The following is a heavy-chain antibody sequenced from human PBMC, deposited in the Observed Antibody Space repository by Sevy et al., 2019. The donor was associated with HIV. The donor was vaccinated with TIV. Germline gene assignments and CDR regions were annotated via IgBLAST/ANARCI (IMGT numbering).Heavy chain of an antibody. Sequence: GGSLRLSCAASGFRFSSFAMIWVRQAPGKGLEWVSEICGGDGSTYYADSVKGRFTISRDNSKNTVFLQMSSLRAEDTALYYCAKRCNSDYFGADTLDIWGQGTMVTVSS. D-gene: IGHD3-22*01. V-gene: IGHV3-23*01. CDR1: GFRFSSFA. CDR2: ICGGDGST. CDR3: AKRCNSDYFGADTLDI. J-gene: IGHJ3*02.